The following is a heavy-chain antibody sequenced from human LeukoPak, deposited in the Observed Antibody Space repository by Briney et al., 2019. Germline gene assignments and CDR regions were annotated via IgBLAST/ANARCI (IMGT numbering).Heavy chain of an antibody. CDR1: GYTFTGYY. J-gene: IGHJ4*02. D-gene: IGHD6-19*01. V-gene: IGHV7-4-1*02. CDR3: ARSNIAVAALVGARGLKY. Sequence: ASVKVSCKASGYTFTGYYMHWVRQAPGQGLEWMGWINTNTGNPTYAQGFTGRFVFFLDTSVSTAYLQISSLKAEDTAVYYCARSNIAVAALVGARGLKYWGQGTLVTVSS. CDR2: INTNTGNP.